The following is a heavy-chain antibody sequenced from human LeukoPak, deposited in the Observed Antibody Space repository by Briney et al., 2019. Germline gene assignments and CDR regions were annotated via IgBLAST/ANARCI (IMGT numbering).Heavy chain of an antibody. CDR3: ARDTGTGWIQLWSNYYYYYGMDV. Sequence: ASVKVSCKASGYTFTSYGISWVRQAPGQGLDWVGWISAYKGSTNYAQKLQGRGTMTTDTSTSTAYMELRSLRSEDTAVYYCARDTGTGWIQLWSNYYYYYGMDVWGQGTTVTVSS. CDR1: GYTFTSYG. V-gene: IGHV1-18*01. J-gene: IGHJ6*02. D-gene: IGHD5-18*01. CDR2: ISAYKGST.